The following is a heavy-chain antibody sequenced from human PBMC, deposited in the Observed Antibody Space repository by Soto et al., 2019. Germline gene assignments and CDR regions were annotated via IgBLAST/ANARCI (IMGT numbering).Heavy chain of an antibody. V-gene: IGHV4-59*01. J-gene: IGHJ6*03. D-gene: IGHD5-12*01. CDR3: ARGVGDDYCCYYMDV. CDR1: GGSISSYY. Sequence: SETLSLTCTVSGGSISSYYWSWIRQPPGKGLEWIGYIYYSGSTNYNPSLKSRVTISVDTSKNQFSLKLSSVTAADTAVDYCARGVGDDYCCYYMDVWGKGTTVTVSS. CDR2: IYYSGST.